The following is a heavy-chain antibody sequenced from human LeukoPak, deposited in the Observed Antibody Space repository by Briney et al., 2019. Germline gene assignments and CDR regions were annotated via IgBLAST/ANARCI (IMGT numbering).Heavy chain of an antibody. Sequence: SVKVSCKASGGTFNSYAVSWVRQAPGQGLEWMGGIIPIFGTSTYAQKFQGRVTITTDESTGTAHMELTSLKSEDTAVYYCATGLIGYFYYYMDVWGKGTTVTVSS. D-gene: IGHD2-8*01. CDR1: GGTFNSYA. V-gene: IGHV1-69*05. CDR3: ATGLIGYFYYYMDV. J-gene: IGHJ6*03. CDR2: IIPIFGTS.